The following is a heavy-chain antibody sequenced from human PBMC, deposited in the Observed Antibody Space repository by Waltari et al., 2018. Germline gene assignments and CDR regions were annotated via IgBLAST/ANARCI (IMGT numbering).Heavy chain of an antibody. CDR3: ARGGVEMATITVSLGY. CDR1: GGTFSSYA. Sequence: QVQLVQSGADVKKPGSSVKVSCKASGGTFSSYAISRVRQAPGQGLEWMGGIIPSFGTANNAQKFDGRGWITADESRSTAYMELSSLRSEDTAVYYCARGGVEMATITVSLGYLVQGPLVTVSS. D-gene: IGHD5-12*01. V-gene: IGHV1-69*12. CDR2: IIPSFGTA. J-gene: IGHJ4*02.